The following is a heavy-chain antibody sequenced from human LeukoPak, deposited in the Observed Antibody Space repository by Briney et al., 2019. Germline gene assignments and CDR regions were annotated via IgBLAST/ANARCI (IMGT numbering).Heavy chain of an antibody. Sequence: GGSLRLSCAASGFTFSSHAMSWVRQAPGKGLEWVSAISGSGGSTYYGDSVKGRFTISRDNSKNTLYLQMNSLRAEDTAVYYCAKGGAVSSKSITMIRGTRRYNYYMDVWGKGTTVTISS. J-gene: IGHJ6*03. D-gene: IGHD3-10*01. CDR2: ISGSGGST. CDR3: AKGGAVSSKSITMIRGTRRYNYYMDV. V-gene: IGHV3-23*01. CDR1: GFTFSSHA.